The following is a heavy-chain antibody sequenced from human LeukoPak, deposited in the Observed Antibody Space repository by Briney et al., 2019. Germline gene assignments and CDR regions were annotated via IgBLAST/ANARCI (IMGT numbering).Heavy chain of an antibody. D-gene: IGHD6-13*01. Sequence: GGSLRLSCGASGFIFSDYYMSWIRQAPGKGLEWVSYIGSSGSPIYYADSVKGRFTISRDNSKNTLYLQMNSLRVEDTAVYYCARDAYSSSWYKRGYNWFDPWGQGTLVTVSS. CDR3: ARDAYSSSWYKRGYNWFDP. CDR2: IGSSGSPI. V-gene: IGHV3-11*04. J-gene: IGHJ5*02. CDR1: GFIFSDYY.